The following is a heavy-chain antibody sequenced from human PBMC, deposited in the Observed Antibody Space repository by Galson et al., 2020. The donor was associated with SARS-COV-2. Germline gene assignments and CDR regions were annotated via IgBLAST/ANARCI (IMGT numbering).Heavy chain of an antibody. V-gene: IGHV1-69*13. Sequence: SVKVSCKASGGIFSSYAINWVRQAPGKGLEWMGGLIHIFGTANYPQKLQGRVTMTADESTSTAYMELSSLRSEDMAVYYCARGGYSSSSCYCGMGVGGRGITVTDSS. CDR2: LIHIFGTA. CDR3: ARGGYSSSSCYCGMGV. J-gene: IGHJ6*02. D-gene: IGHD6-6*01. CDR1: GGIFSSYA.